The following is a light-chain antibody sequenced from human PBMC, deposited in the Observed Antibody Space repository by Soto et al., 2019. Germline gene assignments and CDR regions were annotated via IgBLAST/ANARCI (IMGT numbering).Light chain of an antibody. Sequence: IQLTQSPSSLSASVGDRVTITCRXXQGVRSYLAWFQQRPGKAPKLLIFGASTLQNGVPARFSGGGFGTEFTLTITSLQPEDFATYYCHQVYTYPRTFGQGTKVEIK. J-gene: IGKJ1*01. CDR2: GAS. CDR1: QGVRSY. CDR3: HQVYTYPRT. V-gene: IGKV1-9*01.